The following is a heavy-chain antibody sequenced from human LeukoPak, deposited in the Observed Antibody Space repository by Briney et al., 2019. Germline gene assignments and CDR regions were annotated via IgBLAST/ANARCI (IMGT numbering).Heavy chain of an antibody. J-gene: IGHJ4*02. Sequence: AGGSLRLSCAASGFTFSSYWMSWVRQAPGKGLEWVSVIYSGGSTYYADSVKGRFTISRDNSKNTLYLQMNSLRAEDTAVYYCAKDSLWFGESHFDYWGQGTLVTVSS. CDR3: AKDSLWFGESHFDY. D-gene: IGHD3-10*01. CDR2: IYSGGST. CDR1: GFTFSSYW. V-gene: IGHV3-53*01.